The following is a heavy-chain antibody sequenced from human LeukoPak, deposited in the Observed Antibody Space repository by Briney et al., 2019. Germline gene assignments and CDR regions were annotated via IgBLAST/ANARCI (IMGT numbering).Heavy chain of an antibody. J-gene: IGHJ4*02. CDR1: GYTFTTYA. D-gene: IGHD6-13*01. Sequence: ASVKVSCKASGYTFTTYAMHWVRQAPGQRLEWMGWINAGNGNTKYSQKFQARVTITRDTSASTAYMEPSSLRSEDTAVYYCARDPIGSRWPYYFDFWGQGTLVTVSS. CDR3: ARDPIGSRWPYYFDF. V-gene: IGHV1-3*01. CDR2: INAGNGNT.